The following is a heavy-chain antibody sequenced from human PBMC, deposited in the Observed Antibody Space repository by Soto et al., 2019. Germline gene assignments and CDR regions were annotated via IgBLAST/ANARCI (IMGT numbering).Heavy chain of an antibody. D-gene: IGHD5-12*01. CDR3: ARDEGGYDYYFDY. CDR2: IWYDGSNK. Sequence: GGSLRLSCAASGFTFSSYGMHWVRQAPGKGLEWVAVIWYDGSNKYYADSVKGRFTISRDNSKNTLYLQMNSLRAEDTAVYYCARDEGGYDYYFDYWGQGTLVTVSS. V-gene: IGHV3-33*01. CDR1: GFTFSSYG. J-gene: IGHJ4*02.